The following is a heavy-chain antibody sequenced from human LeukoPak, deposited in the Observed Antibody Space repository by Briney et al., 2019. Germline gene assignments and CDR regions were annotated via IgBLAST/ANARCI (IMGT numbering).Heavy chain of an antibody. CDR1: GFTFSGYD. V-gene: IGHV3-11*01. Sequence: GGSLRLSCAASGFTFSGYDMSWVRQAPGKGLEWVSYISRSARTIYYADSVKGRFTISRDNSKNTLYLQMNSLRAEDTAVYYCALGSGYYFDYWGQGTLVTVSS. J-gene: IGHJ4*02. CDR3: ALGSGYYFDY. CDR2: ISRSARTI. D-gene: IGHD3-3*01.